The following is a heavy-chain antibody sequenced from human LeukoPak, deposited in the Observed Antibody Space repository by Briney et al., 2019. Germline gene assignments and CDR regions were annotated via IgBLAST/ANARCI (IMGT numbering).Heavy chain of an antibody. CDR3: ASAPTTDYYYGMDV. CDR2: IYSGGST. J-gene: IGHJ6*04. V-gene: IGHV3-53*01. CDR1: GFTVSSNY. D-gene: IGHD1-26*01. Sequence: GGSLRLSCAASGFTVSSNYMSWVRQAPGKGLEWVSVIYSGGSTYYADSVKGRFTISRDNSKNTLYLQMNSLRAEDTAVYYCASAPTTDYYYGMDVWGKGTTVTASS.